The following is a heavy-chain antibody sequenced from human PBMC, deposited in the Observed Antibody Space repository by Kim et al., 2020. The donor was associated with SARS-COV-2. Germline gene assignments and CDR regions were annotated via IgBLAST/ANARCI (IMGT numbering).Heavy chain of an antibody. V-gene: IGHV3-9*01. CDR1: GFTFGDYA. CDR3: AKEDIAARPVAGPFFDY. D-gene: IGHD6-6*01. Sequence: GGSLRLSCAASGFTFGDYAMHWVRQAPGKGLEWVSGISWNSGSIGYADSVKGRFTISRDNAKNSLYLQMNSLRAEDTALYYCAKEDIAARPVAGPFFDYWGQGTLVTVSS. J-gene: IGHJ4*02. CDR2: ISWNSGSI.